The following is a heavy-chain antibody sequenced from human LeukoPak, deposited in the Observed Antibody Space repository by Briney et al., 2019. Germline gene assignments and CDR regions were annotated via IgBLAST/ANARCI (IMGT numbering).Heavy chain of an antibody. CDR1: GGSISSSSYY. Sequence: SSETLSLTCTVSGGSISSSSYYWGWIRQPPGKGLEWIGSIYYSGSTYYNPSLKSRVTISVDTSKNQFSLKLSSVTAADTAVYYCARQEAARRGCFDYWGQGTLVTVSS. D-gene: IGHD6-6*01. CDR3: ARQEAARRGCFDY. J-gene: IGHJ4*02. V-gene: IGHV4-39*01. CDR2: IYYSGST.